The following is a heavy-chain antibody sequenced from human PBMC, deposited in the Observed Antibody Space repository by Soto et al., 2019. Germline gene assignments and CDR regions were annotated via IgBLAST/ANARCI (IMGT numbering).Heavy chain of an antibody. J-gene: IGHJ4*02. Sequence: SETLSLTCTVSGGSICNYYWSWIRQPPGKGLEWIGFIHYSGSTNYNPSLKSRVTMSVDTSKNQFSLKLTSVNAADTAVYYCTRGGDAYKNGHWGQGTLVTVSS. CDR2: IHYSGST. CDR1: GGSICNYY. D-gene: IGHD2-21*01. V-gene: IGHV4-59*01. CDR3: TRGGDAYKNGH.